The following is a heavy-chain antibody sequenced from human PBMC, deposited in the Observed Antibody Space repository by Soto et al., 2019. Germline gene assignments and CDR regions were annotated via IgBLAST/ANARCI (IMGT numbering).Heavy chain of an antibody. CDR3: ARAPVGYYDSSGDDAFDI. V-gene: IGHV4-31*03. Sequence: PSETLSLTCTFSGGSISSGGYYWSWIRQHPGKGLEWIGYIYYSGSTYYNPSLKSRVTISVDTSKNQFSLKLSSVTAADTAVYYCARAPVGYYDSSGDDAFDIWGQGTMVTVSS. J-gene: IGHJ3*02. CDR2: IYYSGST. CDR1: GGSISSGGYY. D-gene: IGHD3-22*01.